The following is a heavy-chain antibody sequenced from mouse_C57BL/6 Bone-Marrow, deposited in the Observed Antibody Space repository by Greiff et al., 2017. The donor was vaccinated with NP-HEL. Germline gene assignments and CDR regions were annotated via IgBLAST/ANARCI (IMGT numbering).Heavy chain of an antibody. D-gene: IGHD2-1*01. Sequence: EVKLMESGGGLVQPGGSLKLSCAASGFTFSDYYMYWVRQTPEKRLEWVAYISNGGGSTYYPDTVKGRFTISRDNAKNTLYLQMSRLKSEDTAMYYCARGDGNYDYAMDYWGQGTSVTVSS. CDR1: GFTFSDYY. V-gene: IGHV5-12*01. CDR2: ISNGGGST. CDR3: ARGDGNYDYAMDY. J-gene: IGHJ4*01.